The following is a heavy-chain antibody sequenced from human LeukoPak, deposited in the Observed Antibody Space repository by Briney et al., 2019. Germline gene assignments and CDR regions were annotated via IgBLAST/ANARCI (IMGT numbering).Heavy chain of an antibody. CDR2: IYYSGST. J-gene: IGHJ6*02. CDR3: ARLVGLQSIPYYYSYGMDV. CDR1: GGSISSYY. D-gene: IGHD2-8*02. Sequence: ETLSLTCSVSGGSISSYYWSWIRQPPGKGLEWIGSIYYSGSTYYNPSLKSRVTISVDTSKNQFSLKLSSVTAADTAVYYCARLVGLQSIPYYYSYGMDVWGPGTPWTVSS. V-gene: IGHV4-59*05.